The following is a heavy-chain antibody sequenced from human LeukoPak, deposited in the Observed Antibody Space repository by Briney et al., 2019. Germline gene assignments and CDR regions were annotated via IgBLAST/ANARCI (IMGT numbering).Heavy chain of an antibody. V-gene: IGHV4-4*07. CDR3: ARGIADPYSFDS. J-gene: IGHJ4*02. CDR2: IYSTGST. D-gene: IGHD6-13*01. CDR1: GGSINFYY. Sequence: ETASLICTVSGGSINFYYWNWIRQPAGKGLEWIGRIYSTGSTNYSPSLKSRVTMSVDKSKKQFSLNLSSVTAADTAVYYCARGIADPYSFDSWGEGILATVSS.